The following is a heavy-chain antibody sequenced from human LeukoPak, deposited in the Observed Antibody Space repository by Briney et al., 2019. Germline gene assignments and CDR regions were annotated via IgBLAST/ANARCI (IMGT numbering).Heavy chain of an antibody. CDR2: IRYDGSNK. CDR3: AKDRGGVVPNNHFDY. D-gene: IGHD3-16*01. J-gene: IGHJ4*02. V-gene: IGHV3-33*06. CDR1: GFTFSTYG. Sequence: GRSLRLSCAASGFTFSTYGMHWVRQAPGKGLEWVAVIRYDGSNKYYADCVKGRFTISRDNSKNTLYLQMNTLRAEDTAVYYCAKDRGGVVPNNHFDYWGQGALVTVSS.